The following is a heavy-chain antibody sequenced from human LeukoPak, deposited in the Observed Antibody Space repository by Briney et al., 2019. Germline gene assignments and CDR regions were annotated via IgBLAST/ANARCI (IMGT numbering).Heavy chain of an antibody. Sequence: SETLSLTCTVSGGSISSYYWSSIRQPPGKGLEWIGYIYYSGSTNYNPSLKSRVTISVDTSKNQFSLKLSSVTAADTAVYYCARASDFWSGYYAWGQGTLVTVSS. CDR1: GGSISSYY. CDR3: ARASDFWSGYYA. D-gene: IGHD3-3*01. J-gene: IGHJ5*02. CDR2: IYYSGST. V-gene: IGHV4-59*01.